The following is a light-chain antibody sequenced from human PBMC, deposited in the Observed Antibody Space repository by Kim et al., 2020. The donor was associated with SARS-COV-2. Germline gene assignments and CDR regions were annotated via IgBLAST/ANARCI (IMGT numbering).Light chain of an antibody. CDR2: GKN. CDR1: SLRSYY. J-gene: IGLJ2*01. V-gene: IGLV3-19*01. Sequence: SSELTQDPAVSVALGQTVRITCQGDSLRSYYATWYQQKPGQAPILVIYGKNNRPSGIPDRFSGSSSGNTASLTNPGTQAGDEADYYCNSRDNNDNGVFGGGTKLAVL. CDR3: NSRDNNDNGV.